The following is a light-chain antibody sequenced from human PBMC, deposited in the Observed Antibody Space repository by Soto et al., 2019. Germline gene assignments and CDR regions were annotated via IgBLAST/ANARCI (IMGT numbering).Light chain of an antibody. CDR3: ETWDNSLSGVV. J-gene: IGLJ3*02. CDR1: SCNIGNNY. CDR2: DNN. Sequence: QSVLTQPPSVSAAPGQKVTISCSGSSCNIGNNYVSWYQQLPGTAPKLLIYDNNKRPSGIPDRVSGSKSGTSATLGITGLQTGDEADYYCETWDNSLSGVVFGGGTKLTVL. V-gene: IGLV1-51*01.